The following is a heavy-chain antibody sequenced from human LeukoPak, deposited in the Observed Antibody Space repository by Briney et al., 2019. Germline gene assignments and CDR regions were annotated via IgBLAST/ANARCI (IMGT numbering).Heavy chain of an antibody. CDR3: ARDGGYDFWSGYFPLDY. CDR2: ISYDGSNK. V-gene: IGHV3-30-3*01. Sequence: GGSLRLSCAASGFTFSSYAMHWFRQAPGKGLEWVAVISYDGSNKYYADSVKGRFTISRDNSKNTLYLQMNSLRAEDTAVYYCARDGGYDFWSGYFPLDYWGQGTLVTVSS. D-gene: IGHD3-3*01. J-gene: IGHJ4*02. CDR1: GFTFSSYA.